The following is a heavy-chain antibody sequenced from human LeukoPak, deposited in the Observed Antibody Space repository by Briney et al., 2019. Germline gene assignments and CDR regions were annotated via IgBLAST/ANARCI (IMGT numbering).Heavy chain of an antibody. Sequence: TSETLSLTCTVSGDSISTYYWTWIRQPPGKGLEWIGYISYTGSTKYNPSLKKRVTISLDTSKNQFSLKLSSVTAADTAVYYCARGHRLNSYGSYYYYYYGMDVWGQGTTATVSS. J-gene: IGHJ6*02. CDR2: ISYTGST. V-gene: IGHV4-59*12. CDR1: GDSISTYY. CDR3: ARGHRLNSYGSYYYYYYGMDV. D-gene: IGHD5-18*01.